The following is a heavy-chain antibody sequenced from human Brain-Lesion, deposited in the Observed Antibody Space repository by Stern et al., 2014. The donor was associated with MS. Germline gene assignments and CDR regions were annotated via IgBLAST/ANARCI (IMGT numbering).Heavy chain of an antibody. J-gene: IGHJ4*02. D-gene: IGHD3-22*01. CDR1: GYTFTGYY. Sequence: VHLVESGAEVKKPGASVKVSCKASGYTFTGYYMHWVRKAPGQGLEWMGWINPKSGGTNYAQKFQGWVTMPRDTSINTAYMELSRLRSDDTAVYYCATYYYDSTGYNDFWGQGTLVTVSS. V-gene: IGHV1-2*04. CDR3: ATYYYDSTGYNDF. CDR2: INPKSGGT.